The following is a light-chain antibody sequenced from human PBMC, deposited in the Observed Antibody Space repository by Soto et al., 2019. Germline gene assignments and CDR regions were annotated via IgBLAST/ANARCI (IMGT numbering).Light chain of an antibody. CDR2: GTS. J-gene: IGKJ5*01. Sequence: DIQMTQSPSSLSASVGDRITITCRASQSPSNYLNWYQQKPGTAPKLLISGTSSLQSGVPSRFSGTGSGTDFTLTISSRQPEDIATYYCQQSYSLPITFGQGTRLEIK. V-gene: IGKV1-39*01. CDR1: QSPSNY. CDR3: QQSYSLPIT.